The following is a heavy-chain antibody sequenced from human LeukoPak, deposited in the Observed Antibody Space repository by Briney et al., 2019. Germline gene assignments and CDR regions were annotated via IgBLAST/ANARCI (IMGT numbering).Heavy chain of an antibody. Sequence: PGRSLRLSCAASGFTFSSYAMHWVRQAPGKGLEWVAVISYDGSNKYYADSVKGRFTISRDNSKNTLYLQMNSLRAEDTAVYYCARDPYCYGSGSYYNLNYFDYWGQGTLVTVSS. J-gene: IGHJ4*02. CDR2: ISYDGSNK. CDR1: GFTFSSYA. D-gene: IGHD3-10*01. V-gene: IGHV3-30-3*01. CDR3: ARDPYCYGSGSYYNLNYFDY.